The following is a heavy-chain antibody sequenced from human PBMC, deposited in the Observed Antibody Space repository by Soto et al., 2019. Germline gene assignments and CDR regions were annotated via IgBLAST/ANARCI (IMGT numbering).Heavy chain of an antibody. Sequence: QLQLQESGPGLVKPSETLSLTCTVSGGSISSSSYYWGWIRQPPGKGLEWIGSIYYSGSTYYNPSLKSRVTISVDTSKNQFSLKLSSVTAADTAVYYCARHPSLRYDILTGFDYWGQGTLVTVSS. D-gene: IGHD3-9*01. CDR3: ARHPSLRYDILTGFDY. CDR1: GGSISSSSYY. CDR2: IYYSGST. J-gene: IGHJ4*02. V-gene: IGHV4-39*01.